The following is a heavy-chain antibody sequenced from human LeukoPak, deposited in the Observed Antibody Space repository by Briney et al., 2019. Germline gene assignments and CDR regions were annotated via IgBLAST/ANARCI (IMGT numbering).Heavy chain of an antibody. CDR1: GFTFSSYA. CDR3: AKDPVEVDTASFDP. V-gene: IGHV3-23*01. CDR2: ISGSGGST. J-gene: IGHJ5*02. Sequence: TGGSLRLSCAASGFTFSSYAMSWVRQAPGKGLEWVSAISGSGGSTYYADSVKGRFTISRDNSKNTLYLQMNSLRAEDTAVYYCAKDPVEVDTASFDPWGQGTLVTVSP. D-gene: IGHD5-18*01.